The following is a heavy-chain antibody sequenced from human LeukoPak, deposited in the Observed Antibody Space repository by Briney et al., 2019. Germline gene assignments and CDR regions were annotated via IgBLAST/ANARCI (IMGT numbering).Heavy chain of an antibody. CDR1: GFTFSSYG. V-gene: IGHV3-30*02. D-gene: IGHD2-2*01. CDR3: GKGTAVVPAVVDY. CDR2: IWYDGSSK. Sequence: GGSLRLSCAASGFTFSSYGMHWVRQAPGKGLEWVAYIWYDGSSKYYADSVRGRFTISRDNSKNALYLQMNSLRAEDTAVYYCGKGTAVVPAVVDYWGQGTLVTVSS. J-gene: IGHJ4*02.